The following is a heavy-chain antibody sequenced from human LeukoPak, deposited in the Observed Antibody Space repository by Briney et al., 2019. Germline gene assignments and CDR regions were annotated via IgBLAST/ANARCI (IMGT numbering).Heavy chain of an antibody. J-gene: IGHJ3*01. CDR2: ISRAGDRT. CDR3: ARGESFAFDV. CDR1: GFTFSSYA. Sequence: GGSLRLSCAASGFTFSSYAMSWVRQAPGKGLEWVSAISRAGDRTYYEDSVKGRFTISRDNSRNTMYLQMNSLRAEDTAVYYCARGESFAFDVWGQGTMVTVSS. V-gene: IGHV3-23*01.